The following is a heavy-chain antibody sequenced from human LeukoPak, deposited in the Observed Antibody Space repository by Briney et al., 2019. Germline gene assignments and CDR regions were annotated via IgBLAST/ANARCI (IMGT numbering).Heavy chain of an antibody. CDR1: GFSFSGYG. CDR3: VKALVGQTSGY. V-gene: IGHV3-30*18. J-gene: IGHJ4*02. Sequence: RGSLRLSCTASGFSFSGYGMHWVRQAPGKGLEWLAVISHDASDEYYADSVKGRFTISRDNAKNMIYLQMISLRAEDTAVYYCVKALVGQTSGYWGQGTRVTVST. CDR2: ISHDASDE. D-gene: IGHD1-26*01.